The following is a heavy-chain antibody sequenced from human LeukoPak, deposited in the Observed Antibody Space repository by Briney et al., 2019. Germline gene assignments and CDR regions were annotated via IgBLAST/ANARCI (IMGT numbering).Heavy chain of an antibody. V-gene: IGHV3-30*02. CDR1: GFTFSSYG. CDR3: AKGWTIGYCSGGSCYSFDY. J-gene: IGHJ4*02. CDR2: IRYDGSNK. Sequence: GGSLRLSCAASGFTFSSYGMHWVRQAPGKGLEWVAFIRYDGSNKYYADSVKGRFTISRDNSKNTLYLQMNSLRAEDTVVYYCAKGWTIGYCSGGSCYSFDYWGQGTVVTVSS. D-gene: IGHD2-15*01.